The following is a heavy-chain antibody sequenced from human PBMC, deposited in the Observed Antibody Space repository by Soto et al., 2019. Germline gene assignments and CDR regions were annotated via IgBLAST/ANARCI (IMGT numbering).Heavy chain of an antibody. CDR2: IGPSGGDT. CDR1: GFTFSSYA. D-gene: IGHD2-15*01. Sequence: EVQVLESGGALVEPGGSLRLSCTASGFTFSSYAMSWVRQAPEKGLEWVSAIGPSGGDTYYADSVKGRFTVSRDNSKNTQYLQMNSLRAEDTAVYYCAKDIKYCSGGSCYHQPNPGYWGQGTLVTVSS. V-gene: IGHV3-23*01. J-gene: IGHJ4*02. CDR3: AKDIKYCSGGSCYHQPNPGY.